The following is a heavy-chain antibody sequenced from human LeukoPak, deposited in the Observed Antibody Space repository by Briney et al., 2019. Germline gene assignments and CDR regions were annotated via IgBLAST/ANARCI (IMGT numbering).Heavy chain of an antibody. Sequence: ASVKVSCKASGGTFSSYAISWVRQAPAQGLEWMGGVIPIFGTANYAQKFQGRVTITADESTSTAYMELSSLRSEDTAVYYCARSNHDYGDYEGAFDIWGQGTMVTVSS. CDR3: ARSNHDYGDYEGAFDI. CDR1: GGTFSSYA. CDR2: VIPIFGTA. V-gene: IGHV1-69*13. D-gene: IGHD4-17*01. J-gene: IGHJ3*02.